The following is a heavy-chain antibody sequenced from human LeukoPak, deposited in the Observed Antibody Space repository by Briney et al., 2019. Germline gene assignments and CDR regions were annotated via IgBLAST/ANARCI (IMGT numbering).Heavy chain of an antibody. CDR1: GGSFGGYY. CDR2: INHSGST. D-gene: IGHD3-22*01. Sequence: SETLSLTCAVYGGSFGGYYWSWIRQPPGKGLEWIGEINHSGSTNYNPSLKSRVTISVDTSKNQFSLKLSSVTAADTAVYYCARSTGGYYNYYYYYMDVWGKGTTVTVSS. V-gene: IGHV4-34*01. CDR3: ARSTGGYYNYYYYYMDV. J-gene: IGHJ6*03.